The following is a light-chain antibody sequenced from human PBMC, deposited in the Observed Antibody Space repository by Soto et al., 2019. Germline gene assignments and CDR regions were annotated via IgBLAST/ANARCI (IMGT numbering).Light chain of an antibody. CDR1: QSVNSN. CDR2: DAS. J-gene: IGKJ5*01. V-gene: IGKV3-11*01. CDR3: QQRSSWIT. Sequence: EIVMTQSPGTLSVSPGETFTLSCRASQSVNSNLAWYQQKPGQAPRLLIYDASNRATGIPARFSGSGSATDFTLTISSLEPEDFAVYYCQQRSSWITFGQGTRLEIK.